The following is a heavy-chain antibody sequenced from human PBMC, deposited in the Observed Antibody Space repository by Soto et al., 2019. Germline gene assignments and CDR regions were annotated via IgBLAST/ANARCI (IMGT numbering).Heavy chain of an antibody. D-gene: IGHD6-6*01. CDR2: IYYSGNT. CDR1: GGSISSYY. CDR3: ARIATRGKDQGSVDS. V-gene: IGHV4-59*01. Sequence: QVQLQESGPGLVKPSETLSLTCSVSGGSISSYYWNWIRQTPGKGLEWIGHIYYSGNTVYNPSLQSRVTISVDTSKNQFSLQLNSVTAADTAVYYCARIATRGKDQGSVDSWGQGILVTVSS. J-gene: IGHJ5*01.